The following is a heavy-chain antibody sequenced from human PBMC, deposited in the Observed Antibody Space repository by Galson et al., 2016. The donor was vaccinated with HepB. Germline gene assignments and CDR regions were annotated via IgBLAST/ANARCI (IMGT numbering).Heavy chain of an antibody. J-gene: IGHJ5*02. V-gene: IGHV3-74*01. CDR2: INSDGTIP. CDR1: GFAFGSHW. CDR3: GRDHSVVLTTAYNWFDP. Sequence: SLRLSCAASGFAFGSHWMHWVRQVPGKGLVWVSRINSDGTIPNYADSVKGRFTLPRDNAKNTLYLQMNSLRVEDTAVYYCGRDHSVVLTTAYNWFDPWGQGTLVTVSS. D-gene: IGHD4-23*01.